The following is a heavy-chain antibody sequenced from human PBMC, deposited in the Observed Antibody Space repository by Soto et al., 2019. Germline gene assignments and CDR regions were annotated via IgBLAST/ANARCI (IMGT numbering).Heavy chain of an antibody. V-gene: IGHV3-23*01. CDR2: ISGSGGST. J-gene: IGHJ6*02. CDR1: GFTFSSYA. Sequence: PGGSLRLSCAASGFTFSSYAMSWVRQAPGKGLEWVSAISGSGGSTYYADSVKGRFTISRDNSKNTLYLQMNSLRAEDTAVYYCAKDLVAIIEGCMDVWGQGTTVTVSS. CDR3: AKDLVAIIEGCMDV. D-gene: IGHD3-22*01.